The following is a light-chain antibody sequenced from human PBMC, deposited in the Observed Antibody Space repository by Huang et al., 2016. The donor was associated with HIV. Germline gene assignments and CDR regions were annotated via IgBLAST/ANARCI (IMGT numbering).Light chain of an antibody. CDR3: QQYDNLYT. J-gene: IGKJ2*01. CDR2: DAS. Sequence: DIQMTQSPSSLSAPVGDRVTITCQASQDIRKYLNWYQQKPGKAPKLLIYDASNLQTGVPSRFSVNGSGTDFTFTISSLQPEDIATYYCQQYDNLYTFGQGTKLEIK. V-gene: IGKV1-33*01. CDR1: QDIRKY.